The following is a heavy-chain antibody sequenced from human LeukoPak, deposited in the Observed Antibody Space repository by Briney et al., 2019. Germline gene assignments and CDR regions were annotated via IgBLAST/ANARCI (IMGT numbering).Heavy chain of an antibody. Sequence: ASVKVSCKAFGYTFTSNYMHWVRQAPGQGPEWMGVISPSGGSTTYAQKFQGRVTLTRDMSTSTDYLELSSLRSEDTAVYYCARSMWLPLFDYWGQGTLVTVSS. CDR3: ARSMWLPLFDY. CDR1: GYTFTSNY. CDR2: ISPSGGST. J-gene: IGHJ4*02. V-gene: IGHV1-46*01. D-gene: IGHD5-12*01.